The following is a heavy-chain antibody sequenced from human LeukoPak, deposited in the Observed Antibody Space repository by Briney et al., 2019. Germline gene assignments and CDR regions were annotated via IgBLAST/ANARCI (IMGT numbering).Heavy chain of an antibody. Sequence: GGSLRLSCAASGFXFSTYAMSWVRQAPGRGLEWVSGISGSGASTYSANSVKGRFTISRDNSKNTLDLQMNSLRAKDTAIYYCVKDRYSSAYYFENWGQGTLVTVSS. D-gene: IGHD5-18*01. CDR2: ISGSGAST. J-gene: IGHJ4*02. V-gene: IGHV3-23*01. CDR3: VKDRYSSAYYFEN. CDR1: GFXFSTYA.